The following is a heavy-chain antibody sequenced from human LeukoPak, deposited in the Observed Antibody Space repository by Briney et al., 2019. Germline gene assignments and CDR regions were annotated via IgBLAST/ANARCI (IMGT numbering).Heavy chain of an antibody. CDR3: AKDPASGYCTGGTCYDSPFDS. V-gene: IGHV3-23*01. J-gene: IGHJ4*02. D-gene: IGHD2-15*01. CDR1: GFTFSTYA. CDR2: ITASAGTT. Sequence: GGSLRLSCAASGFTFSTYAMTWVRQAPGKGLEWVSLITASAGTTYYADSVKGRFTISRDNSKNTLFLQMNSLRAEDTALYYCAKDPASGYCTGGTCYDSPFDSWGQGTLVTVSS.